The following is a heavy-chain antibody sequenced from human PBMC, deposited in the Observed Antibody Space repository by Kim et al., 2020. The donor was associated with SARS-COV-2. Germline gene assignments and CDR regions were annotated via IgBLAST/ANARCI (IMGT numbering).Heavy chain of an antibody. D-gene: IGHD1-1*01. J-gene: IGHJ4*02. CDR2: IYYSGST. CDR1: GGSISSSSYY. V-gene: IGHV4-39*01. CDR3: ARHPRNWNDFKIDY. Sequence: SETLSLTCTVSGGSISSSSYYWGWIRQPPGKGLEWIGSIYYSGSTYYNPSLKSRVTISVDTSKNQFSLKLSSVTAADTAVYYCARHPRNWNDFKIDYWGQGTLVTVSS.